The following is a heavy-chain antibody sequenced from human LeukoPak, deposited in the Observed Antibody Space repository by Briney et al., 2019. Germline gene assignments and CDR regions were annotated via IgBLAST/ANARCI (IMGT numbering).Heavy chain of an antibody. Sequence: SQTLSLTCAISGDSVSSNSAAWNWIRQSPSRGLEWLGRTYYRSKWYNDYAVSVKSRITINPDTSKNQFSLQLNSVTPEDTAVYYCASGGQLGTNYYYYMDVWGKGTTVTVSS. CDR3: ASGGQLGTNYYYYMDV. CDR2: TYYRSKWYN. J-gene: IGHJ6*03. V-gene: IGHV6-1*01. CDR1: GDSVSSNSAA. D-gene: IGHD6-6*01.